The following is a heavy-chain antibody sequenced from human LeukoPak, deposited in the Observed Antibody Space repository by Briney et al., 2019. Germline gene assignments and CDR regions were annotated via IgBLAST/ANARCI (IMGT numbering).Heavy chain of an antibody. D-gene: IGHD5-12*01. CDR1: GFTFSSYG. Sequence: GGSLRLSCAASGFTFSSYGMHWVRQAPGKGLEWVAVISYDGSNKYYADSVKGRFTISRDNSKNTLYLQMKSLRAEDTAVYYCAKGGGRSGYDCSYWGQGTRVTVSS. CDR3: AKGGGRSGYDCSY. V-gene: IGHV3-30*18. J-gene: IGHJ4*02. CDR2: ISYDGSNK.